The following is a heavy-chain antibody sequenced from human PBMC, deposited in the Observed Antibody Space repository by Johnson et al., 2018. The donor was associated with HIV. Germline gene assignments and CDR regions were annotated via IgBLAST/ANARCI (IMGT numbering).Heavy chain of an antibody. V-gene: IGHV3-15*01. CDR1: GFTFSNAW. CDR3: TTDLIRRYYGSGLRDAFDI. Sequence: EVQLVESGGGLVKPGGSLRLSCAASGFTFSNAWMSWVRQAPGKGLEWVGRIKSKTDGGTTDYAAPVKGRFTISRDDSKNTLYLQMNSLKTEDTAVYYCTTDLIRRYYGSGLRDAFDIWGQGTMVMVSS. CDR2: IKSKTDGGTT. D-gene: IGHD3-10*01. J-gene: IGHJ3*02.